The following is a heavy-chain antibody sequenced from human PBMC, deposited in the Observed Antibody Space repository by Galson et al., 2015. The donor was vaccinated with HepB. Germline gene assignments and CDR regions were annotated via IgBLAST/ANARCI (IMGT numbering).Heavy chain of an antibody. J-gene: IGHJ5*02. CDR2: ISGSGGST. D-gene: IGHD6-13*01. CDR1: GFTFSSYA. Sequence: LRLSCAASGFTFSSYAMSWVRQAPGKGLEWVSAISGSGGSTYYADSVKGRFTISRDNSKSTLYLQMNSLRAEDTAVYYCAKDRAEAGIAAAGTRGFDPWGQGTLVTVSS. V-gene: IGHV3-23*01. CDR3: AKDRAEAGIAAAGTRGFDP.